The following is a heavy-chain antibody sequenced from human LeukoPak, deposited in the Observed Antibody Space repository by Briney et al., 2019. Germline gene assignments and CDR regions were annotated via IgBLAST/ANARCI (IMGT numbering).Heavy chain of an antibody. CDR2: ISTSSSYI. J-gene: IGHJ4*02. V-gene: IGHV3-21*01. D-gene: IGHD1-26*01. Sequence: GGSLRLSCAASGFTFSSYSMNWVRQAPGKGLEWVSSISTSSSYIYYADSLKGRFTISRDNAKNSLYLQMNSLRAGDTAVYYCARDDGSYSRSPGFDYWGQGTLVTVSS. CDR3: ARDDGSYSRSPGFDY. CDR1: GFTFSSYS.